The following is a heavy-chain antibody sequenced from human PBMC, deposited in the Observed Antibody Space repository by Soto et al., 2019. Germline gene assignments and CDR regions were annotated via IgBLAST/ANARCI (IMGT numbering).Heavy chain of an antibody. CDR2: ISGGGDTT. J-gene: IGHJ4*02. D-gene: IGHD3-10*01. CDR1: GFTFNNYA. Sequence: EVQLLESGGGLVQPGGSLRLSCAASGFTFNNYAMTWVRQAPGKGLEWVSAISGGGDTTSYADSVKGRFTVSRAGSKNPLYLEVRSLSAEHTALYYCAKGRGGSGSLTRRVDFWGQGTLVTVSS. V-gene: IGHV3-23*01. CDR3: AKGRGGSGSLTRRVDF.